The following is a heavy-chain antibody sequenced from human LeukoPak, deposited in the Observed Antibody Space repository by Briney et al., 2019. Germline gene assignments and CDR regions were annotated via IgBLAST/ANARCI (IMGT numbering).Heavy chain of an antibody. Sequence: PGGSLRLSCAASGFTFSSYAMHWVRQAPGKGLEWVAVISYDGSNKYYADSVKGRFTISRDNSKNTLYLQMNSLRAEDTAVYYCARVTPTLWFGEFDYWGQGTLVTVSS. CDR1: GFTFSSYA. J-gene: IGHJ4*02. V-gene: IGHV3-30-3*01. D-gene: IGHD3-10*01. CDR3: ARVTPTLWFGEFDY. CDR2: ISYDGSNK.